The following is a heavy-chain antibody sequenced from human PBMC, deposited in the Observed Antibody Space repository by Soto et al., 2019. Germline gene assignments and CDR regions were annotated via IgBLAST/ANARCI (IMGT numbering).Heavy chain of an antibody. V-gene: IGHV4-39*01. D-gene: IGHD2-21*02. CDR1: GGSISSSSYY. J-gene: IGHJ5*01. CDR2: IYYSGST. CDR3: ARQGDGDGGDWFDS. Sequence: SETLSLTCTVSGGSISSSSYYWGWIRQTPGKGLEWIGSIYYSGSTYYNPSLKSRVAISVDPSKNQFSLKLSSVTAADTAVYYCARQGDGDGGDWFDSSGQGTLVTVSA.